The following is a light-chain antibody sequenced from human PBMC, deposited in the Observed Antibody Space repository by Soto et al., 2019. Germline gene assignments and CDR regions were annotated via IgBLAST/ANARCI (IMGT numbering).Light chain of an antibody. Sequence: EIVLTQSPCTLSLSPGERATLSCRASQSVSSSDLAWYQQKPGQAPRLLIHGASSRATGIPDRFSGSGSGTDFTLTISRLEPEDFAVYYCQQYNDWPPTFGGGTKV. V-gene: IGKV3-20*01. CDR3: QQYNDWPPT. J-gene: IGKJ4*01. CDR1: QSVSSSD. CDR2: GAS.